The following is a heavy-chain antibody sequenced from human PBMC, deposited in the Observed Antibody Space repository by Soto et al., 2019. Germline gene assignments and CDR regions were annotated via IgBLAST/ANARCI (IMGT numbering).Heavy chain of an antibody. CDR2: IIPISETT. V-gene: IGHV1-69*01. CDR1: GRTFSSYA. Sequence: QVQLVQSGADVKKPGSSVKVSCKASGRTFSSYAISWVRQAPGQGLEWVGGIIPISETTNYAQKFQGRVTITADDSMSTAYMELSSMRSEDTAVYYCARSQGSSTSLEIYYYYYYGMDVWGQGTTVTVSS. D-gene: IGHD2-2*01. J-gene: IGHJ6*02. CDR3: ARSQGSSTSLEIYYYYYYGMDV.